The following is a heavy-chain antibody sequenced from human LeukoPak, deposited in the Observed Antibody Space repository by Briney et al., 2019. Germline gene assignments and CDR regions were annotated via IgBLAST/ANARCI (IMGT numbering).Heavy chain of an antibody. CDR1: GGSISSSSYY. CDR2: IYYSGSA. Sequence: SETLSLTCTVSGGSISSSSYYWGWIRQPPGKGLEWIGSIYYSGSAYYNPSLKSRVTISVDTSKNQFSLKLSSVTAADTAVYYCARARRIAVDVPFDYWGQGTLVTVSS. D-gene: IGHD6-19*01. V-gene: IGHV4-39*07. J-gene: IGHJ4*02. CDR3: ARARRIAVDVPFDY.